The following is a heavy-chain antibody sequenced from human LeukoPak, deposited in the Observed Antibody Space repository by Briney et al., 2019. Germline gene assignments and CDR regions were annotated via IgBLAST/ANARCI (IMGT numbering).Heavy chain of an antibody. J-gene: IGHJ4*02. CDR3: ARDDILTGYHDY. CDR1: GFTFSSYS. V-gene: IGHV3-21*01. Sequence: GGSLRLSCAASGFTFSSYSMNWVRQAPGKGLEWVSSISSGSSYIYYADSVKGRFTISRDNAKNSLSLQMNSLRPEDTCVYYCARDDILTGYHDYWGQGTLVTVSS. CDR2: ISSGSSYI. D-gene: IGHD3-9*01.